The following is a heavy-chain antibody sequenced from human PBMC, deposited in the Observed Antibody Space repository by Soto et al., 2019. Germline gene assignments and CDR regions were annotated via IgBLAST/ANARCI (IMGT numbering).Heavy chain of an antibody. J-gene: IGHJ6*02. CDR3: EKDSQLRASGVQRYYYGTDV. CDR2: ISGSGGST. CDR1: GFTFSSYA. Sequence: GGSLRLACSASGFTFSSYAMSWVRQAPGKGLEWVSAISGSGGSTYYADSVKGRFTISRDNSKNTLYLQMNSLRAEDTAVYYCEKDSQLRASGVQRYYYGTDVWGQGTTVTVSS. D-gene: IGHD4-17*01. V-gene: IGHV3-23*01.